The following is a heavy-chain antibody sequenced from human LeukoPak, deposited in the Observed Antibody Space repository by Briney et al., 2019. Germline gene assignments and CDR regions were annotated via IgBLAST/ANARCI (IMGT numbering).Heavy chain of an antibody. J-gene: IGHJ4*02. Sequence: ASVKVPCKASGYTFTNYGISWVRQAPGQGLEWMGWISGYNGNTNYAQKLQGRVTMTTDTSTSTAYMELRSLRSDDTAVYYCERSEWSYYFDYWGQGTLVTVSS. CDR3: ERSEWSYYFDY. CDR2: ISGYNGNT. V-gene: IGHV1-18*01. D-gene: IGHD3-3*01. CDR1: GYTFTNYG.